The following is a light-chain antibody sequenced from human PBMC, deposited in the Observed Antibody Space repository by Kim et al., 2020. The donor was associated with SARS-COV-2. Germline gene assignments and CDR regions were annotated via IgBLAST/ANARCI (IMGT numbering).Light chain of an antibody. V-gene: IGLV3-21*04. J-gene: IGLJ2*01. Sequence: SYELTQPPSVSVAPGKTASVTCGGTNIGSKSVHWYQQRPGQAPVLVMYYDSDRPPGIPERFSGSNSGDTASLTISRVEAGDEADYYCQVWDISSDHHVLFGGGTQLTVL. CDR2: YDS. CDR1: NIGSKS. CDR3: QVWDISSDHHVL.